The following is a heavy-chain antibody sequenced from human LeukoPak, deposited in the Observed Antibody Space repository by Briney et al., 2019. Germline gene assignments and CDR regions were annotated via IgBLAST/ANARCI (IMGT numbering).Heavy chain of an antibody. D-gene: IGHD6-25*01. Sequence: SSETLSLTCAVYGGSFSGYYWSWIRQPPGKGLEWIGEINHSGSTNYNPSLKSRVTISVDTSKNQFSLKLSSVTAEDTAVYYCARDSIGFDYWGQGTLVTVSS. CDR1: GGSFSGYY. CDR2: INHSGST. V-gene: IGHV4-34*01. CDR3: ARDSIGFDY. J-gene: IGHJ4*02.